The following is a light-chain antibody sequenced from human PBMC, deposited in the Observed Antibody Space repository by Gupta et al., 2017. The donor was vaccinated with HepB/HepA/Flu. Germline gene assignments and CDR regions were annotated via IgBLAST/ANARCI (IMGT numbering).Light chain of an antibody. Sequence: DIQMTQSPSFVSASVGDRVTITCRASRAISNWLAWYQQKPGKAPKLLISAASNLQSGVPSRFSGSGSGTXFTLTIXSLQLEDFATYYCQQANSFPRTFGXGTRVEIK. V-gene: IGKV1-12*01. J-gene: IGKJ4*01. CDR2: AAS. CDR1: RAISNW. CDR3: QQANSFPRT.